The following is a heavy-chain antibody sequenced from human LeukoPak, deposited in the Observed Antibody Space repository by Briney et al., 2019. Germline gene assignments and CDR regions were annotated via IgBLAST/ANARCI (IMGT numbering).Heavy chain of an antibody. J-gene: IGHJ4*02. CDR2: ISYDGSKK. CDR3: VRDPNALDY. D-gene: IGHD2-2*01. Sequence: GGSLRLSCVASGFTFGNYAIHWVRQAPGEGLEWVAFISYDGSKKDYADAVKGRFTISRDDAQNSLYLQMNSLRAEDTAVYHCVRDPNALDYWGQGVLVTVSS. V-gene: IGHV3-30-3*01. CDR1: GFTFGNYA.